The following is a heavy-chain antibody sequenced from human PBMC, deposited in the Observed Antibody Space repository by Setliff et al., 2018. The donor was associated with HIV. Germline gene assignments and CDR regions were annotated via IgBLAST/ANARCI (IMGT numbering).Heavy chain of an antibody. Sequence: PGGSLRLSCVASGFTFGDYAVLWVRQAPGKGLVWVSRINSDGSSTYHADSVKGRFTLSRDNSKNTVYLQMNSLRPEDTAVYYCARVAMLRELRHSFDSWGQGTLVTVSS. CDR1: GFTFGDYA. CDR2: INSDGSST. CDR3: ARVAMLRELRHSFDS. D-gene: IGHD3-10*01. J-gene: IGHJ4*02. V-gene: IGHV3-74*01.